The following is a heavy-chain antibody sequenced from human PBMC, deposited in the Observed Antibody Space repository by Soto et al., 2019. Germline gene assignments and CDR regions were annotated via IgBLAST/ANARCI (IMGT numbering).Heavy chain of an antibody. D-gene: IGHD5-12*01. CDR2: IIPILGIA. J-gene: IGHJ4*02. CDR3: ARDPGRIVATTSSGSFDY. CDR1: GGTFSSYT. V-gene: IGHV1-69*04. Sequence: EASVQVSCKASGGTFSSYTISWVRQAPGQGLEWMGMIIPILGIANYAQKFQGRVTITADKSTSTAYMELSSLRSEDTAVYYCARDPGRIVATTSSGSFDYWGQGTLVTVSS.